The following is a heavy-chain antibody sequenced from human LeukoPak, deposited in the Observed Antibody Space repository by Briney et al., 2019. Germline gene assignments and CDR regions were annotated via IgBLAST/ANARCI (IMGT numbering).Heavy chain of an antibody. D-gene: IGHD4-17*01. Sequence: ASVKVSCKASGYTFTDYYMHWVRQAPGQGLEWMGIINPSDGSTSYAQKFQGRVTMTRDLSTSTVYMELSSLRSEDTAVYYCARTWEAVAGNYGVIDYWGQGTLVTVSS. CDR3: ARTWEAVAGNYGVIDY. J-gene: IGHJ4*02. CDR2: INPSDGST. V-gene: IGHV1-46*01. CDR1: GYTFTDYY.